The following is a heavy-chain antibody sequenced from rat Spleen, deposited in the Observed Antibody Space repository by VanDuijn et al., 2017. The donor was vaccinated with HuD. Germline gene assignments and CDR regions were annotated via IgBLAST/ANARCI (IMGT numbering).Heavy chain of an antibody. CDR2: INSAGST. Sequence: EVQLQESGPGLVKPSQSLSLTCSVTGYSITSGYGWNWIRKFPGNKLEWMGYINSAGSTNYNPPLKSQISITRDTSKNQFFLQLTSVTTEDTATYYCASIIRGHYVMDAWGQGASVTVSS. D-gene: IGHD4-3*01. V-gene: IGHV3-3*01. J-gene: IGHJ4*01. CDR3: ASIIRGHYVMDA. CDR1: GYSITSGYG.